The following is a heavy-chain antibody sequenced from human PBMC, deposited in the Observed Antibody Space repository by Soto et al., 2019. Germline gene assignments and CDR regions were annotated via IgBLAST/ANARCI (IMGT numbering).Heavy chain of an antibody. CDR1: GGSVNNNKW. CDR3: AGQCLAGYGAFAP. J-gene: IGHJ5*02. V-gene: IGHV4-4*01. Sequence: QVQLHESGPGLVKPSETLSLTCAVSGGSVNNNKWWSWVRQPPGKGLEWIGEIHSSGYTNYNPSPKSRATIFVDKPKNQFSVKLTSVTAADTAVYCFAGQCLAGYGAFAPWGQGTLVTVSS. CDR2: IHSSGYT. D-gene: IGHD6-19*01.